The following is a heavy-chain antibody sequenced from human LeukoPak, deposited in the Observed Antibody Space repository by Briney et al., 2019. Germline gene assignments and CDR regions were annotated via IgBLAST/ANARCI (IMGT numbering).Heavy chain of an antibody. D-gene: IGHD2-2*02. J-gene: IGHJ6*03. CDR1: GFTFSSYA. Sequence: PGGALRLSCAASGFTFSSYAMSWVRQAPGKGLEWVSAISGSGGSTYYADSVKGRFTISRDNSKNTLYLQMNSLRAEDTAVYYWAKVSYCSSTSCYSWHYYYYMDVWGKGTTVTVSS. CDR2: ISGSGGST. CDR3: AKVSYCSSTSCYSWHYYYYMDV. V-gene: IGHV3-23*01.